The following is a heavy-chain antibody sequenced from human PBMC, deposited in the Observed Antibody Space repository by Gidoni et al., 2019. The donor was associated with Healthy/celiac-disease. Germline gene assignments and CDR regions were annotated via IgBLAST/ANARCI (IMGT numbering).Heavy chain of an antibody. V-gene: IGHV4-30-2*01. J-gene: IGHJ3*02. D-gene: IGHD3-10*01. Sequence: QLQLQESGSGLVKPSQTLSPTCAVSGGSISSGGYSWSWIRQPPGKGLEWIGYIYHSGSTYYNPSLKSRVTISVDRSKNQFSLKLSSVTAADTAVYYCARDIHYYGSGSYGDAFDIWGQGTMVTVSS. CDR1: GGSISSGGYS. CDR2: IYHSGST. CDR3: ARDIHYYGSGSYGDAFDI.